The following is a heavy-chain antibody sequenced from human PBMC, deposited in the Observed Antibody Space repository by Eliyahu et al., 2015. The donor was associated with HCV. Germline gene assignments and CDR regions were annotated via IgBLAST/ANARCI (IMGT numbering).Heavy chain of an antibody. CDR2: INYNGGNT. D-gene: IGHD6-6*01. Sequence: VQPGGSLRLSCSASGFTFNNCAMHWVRQAPGKGLDFVSAINYNGGNTYYADSVKGRFTISRDNSKNTVYLQMSSLRAEDTAVYYCVKGMRYSSSHFDYWGQGTLVTVSS. V-gene: IGHV3-64D*09. J-gene: IGHJ4*02. CDR3: VKGMRYSSSHFDY. CDR1: GFTFNNCA.